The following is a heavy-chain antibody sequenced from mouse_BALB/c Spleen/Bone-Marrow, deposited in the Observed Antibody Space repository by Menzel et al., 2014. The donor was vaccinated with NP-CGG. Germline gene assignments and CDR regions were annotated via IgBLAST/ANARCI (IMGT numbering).Heavy chain of an antibody. Sequence: QVQLQQPGAELARPGASVKMSCRASGYTFTTYTMHWVKQRPGQGLEWIGYINPSSGYTYYNQKFKDKATLTADKSSSAAYLQLSSLTSEDSAVYYCARVYGNYDAMDYWGQGTSVTASS. CDR1: GYTFTTYT. CDR3: ARVYGNYDAMDY. J-gene: IGHJ4*01. CDR2: INPSSGYT. D-gene: IGHD2-1*01. V-gene: IGHV1-4*01.